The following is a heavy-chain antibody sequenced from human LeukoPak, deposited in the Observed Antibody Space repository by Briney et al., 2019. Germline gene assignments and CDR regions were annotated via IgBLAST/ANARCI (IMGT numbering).Heavy chain of an antibody. J-gene: IGHJ3*02. Sequence: ASVKVSCKASGYTFTSYYMHWVRQAPGQGLEWMGRINPNSGGTNYAQKFQGRVTMTRDTSISTAYMELSRLRSDDTAVYYCARVQDRGDYAKVDAFDIWGQGTMVTVSS. CDR1: GYTFTSYY. D-gene: IGHD4-17*01. V-gene: IGHV1-2*06. CDR2: INPNSGGT. CDR3: ARVQDRGDYAKVDAFDI.